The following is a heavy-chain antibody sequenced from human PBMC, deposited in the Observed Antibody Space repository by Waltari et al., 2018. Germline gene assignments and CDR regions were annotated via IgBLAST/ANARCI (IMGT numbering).Heavy chain of an antibody. CDR1: GYTFTSYD. D-gene: IGHD6-6*01. CDR2: MNPNSGNT. J-gene: IGHJ6*02. V-gene: IGHV1-8*01. CDR3: ARAARPTYYYYYGMDV. Sequence: QVQLVQSGAEVKKPGASVKVSCKASGYTFTSYDINWVRQATGQGLEWMGWMNPNSGNTGYAKKFQGRVTMTRNTSISTAYMELSSLRSEDTAVYYCARAARPTYYYYYGMDVWGQGTTVTVSS.